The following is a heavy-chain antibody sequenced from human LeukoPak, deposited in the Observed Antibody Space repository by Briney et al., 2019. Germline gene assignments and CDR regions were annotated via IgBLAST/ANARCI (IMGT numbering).Heavy chain of an antibody. CDR3: ARSCVEMATPDNWFDP. Sequence: GASVKVSCKASGGTFSSYAISWVRQAPGQGLEWMGWINPNSGGTNYAQKFQGRVTMTRDTSISTAYMELSRLRSDDTAVYYCARSCVEMATPDNWFDPWGQGTLVTVSS. CDR2: INPNSGGT. CDR1: GGTFSSYA. J-gene: IGHJ5*02. D-gene: IGHD5-24*01. V-gene: IGHV1-2*02.